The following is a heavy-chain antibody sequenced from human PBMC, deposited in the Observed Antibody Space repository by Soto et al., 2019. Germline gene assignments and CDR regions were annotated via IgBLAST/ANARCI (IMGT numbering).Heavy chain of an antibody. D-gene: IGHD6-19*01. V-gene: IGHV4-34*01. J-gene: IGHJ5*02. CDR2: INHSGST. CDR1: GGSFSGYY. CDR3: ARGRSSGWPRRDWFDP. Sequence: SETLSLTCAVYGGSFSGYYWSWIRQPPGKGLEWIGEINHSGSTNYNPSLKSRVTISVDTSKNQFSLKLSSVTAADTAVYYCARGRSSGWPRRDWFDPWGQGTLVTVSS.